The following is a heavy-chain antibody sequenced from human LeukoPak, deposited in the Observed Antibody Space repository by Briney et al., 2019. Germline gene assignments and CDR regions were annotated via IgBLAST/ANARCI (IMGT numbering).Heavy chain of an antibody. CDR3: ALPISSRDGYPGEYFDY. Sequence: PGGSLRLSCAASGFTFSSYAMSWVRQAPGKGLEWVSAISGSGGSTYYADSVKGRFTISRDNSKNTLYLQMNSLRAEDTAVYYCALPISSRDGYPGEYFDYWGQGTLVTVSS. J-gene: IGHJ4*02. CDR1: GFTFSSYA. D-gene: IGHD5-24*01. V-gene: IGHV3-23*01. CDR2: ISGSGGST.